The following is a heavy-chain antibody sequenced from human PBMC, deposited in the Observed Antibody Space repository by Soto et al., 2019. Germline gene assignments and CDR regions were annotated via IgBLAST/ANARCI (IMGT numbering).Heavy chain of an antibody. CDR1: GFTFSGSA. D-gene: IGHD5-18*01. J-gene: IGHJ6*04. CDR2: IRSKADSYAT. Sequence: EVQLVESGGGLVQPGGSLKLSCAASGFTFSGSAMHWVRQASGKGLEWVGRIRSKADSYATAYAASMKGRFTISRDDSKNTAYLQMNSLKDDDTAVYYCTLDTPMILYGQDVWGEGTTVTVSS. CDR3: TLDTPMILYGQDV. V-gene: IGHV3-73*01.